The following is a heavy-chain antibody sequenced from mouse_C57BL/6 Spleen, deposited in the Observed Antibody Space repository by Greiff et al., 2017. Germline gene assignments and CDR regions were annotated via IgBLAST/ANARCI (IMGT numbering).Heavy chain of an antibody. CDR2: IYPGSGST. V-gene: IGHV1-55*01. D-gene: IGHD1-1*01. Sequence: VQLQQPGAELVKPGASVKMSCKASGYTFTSYWITWVKQRPGQGLEWIGDIYPGSGSTNYNEKFKSKATLTVDTSSSTAYMQLSSLTSEDSAVYYCARGDYYGSSYVYFDYWGQGTTLTVSS. J-gene: IGHJ2*01. CDR1: GYTFTSYW. CDR3: ARGDYYGSSYVYFDY.